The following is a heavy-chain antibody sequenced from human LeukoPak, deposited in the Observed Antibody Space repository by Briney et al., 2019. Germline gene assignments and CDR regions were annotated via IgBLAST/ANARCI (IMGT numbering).Heavy chain of an antibody. J-gene: IGHJ4*02. CDR1: GVTVSSNY. Sequence: GGSLRLSCAASGVTVSSNYMSWVWQPAGKGLELVSVLYSGGATFYADSVKVRFSISRDTAKNTLYLQLNDLRAADTAAYFCTKLKGWYGEGFFDYWGQGTLVTVSS. V-gene: IGHV3-66*04. CDR3: TKLKGWYGEGFFDY. CDR2: LYSGGAT. D-gene: IGHD6-19*01.